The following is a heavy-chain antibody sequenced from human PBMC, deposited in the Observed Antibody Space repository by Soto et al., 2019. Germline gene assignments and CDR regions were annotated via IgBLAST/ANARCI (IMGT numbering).Heavy chain of an antibody. CDR1: GDSVSSNNAA. J-gene: IGHJ6*02. D-gene: IGHD6-6*01. V-gene: IGHV6-1*01. CDR3: ARVKQLGYYYYGMDV. Sequence: PSQTLSLTCAISGDSVSSNNAAWTWIMQSPSRGLEWLGRTYYRSKWYNDYALSVKSRITINPDTTKNRFSLQLNSVTPEDAAVYYCARVKQLGYYYYGMDVWGQGTTVTVSS. CDR2: TYYRSKWYN.